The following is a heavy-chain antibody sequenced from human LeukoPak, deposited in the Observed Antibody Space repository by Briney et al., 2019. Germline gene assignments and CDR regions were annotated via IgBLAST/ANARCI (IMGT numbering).Heavy chain of an antibody. Sequence: ASVKVSCKVSGYTLTELSMHWVRQAPGKGLEWMGGFDPEDGETIYAQKFQGRVTMTEDTSTDTAYMELSSLRSEDTAVYYCANGNYDILSRGSWFDPWGQGTLVTVSS. J-gene: IGHJ5*02. V-gene: IGHV1-24*01. CDR2: FDPEDGET. CDR1: GYTLTELS. D-gene: IGHD3-9*01. CDR3: ANGNYDILSRGSWFDP.